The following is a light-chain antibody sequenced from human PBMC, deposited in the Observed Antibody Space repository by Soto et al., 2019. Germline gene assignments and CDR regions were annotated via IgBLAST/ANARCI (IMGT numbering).Light chain of an antibody. V-gene: IGKV3-15*01. J-gene: IGKJ2*01. Sequence: EIVMTQSPATLSVSPGERATLSCRASQSVDSNLAWYQQKPGQAPRLLIYDSSTRATGFPARFSGSGSGTEFTLTISSLQSEDFAIYSCQQYHNRPYTFGQGTKVEIK. CDR1: QSVDSN. CDR2: DSS. CDR3: QQYHNRPYT.